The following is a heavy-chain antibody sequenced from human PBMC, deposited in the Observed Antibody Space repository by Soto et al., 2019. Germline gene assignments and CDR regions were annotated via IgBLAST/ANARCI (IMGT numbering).Heavy chain of an antibody. J-gene: IGHJ4*02. CDR3: ATSYGSGYRAFDY. V-gene: IGHV1-69*02. D-gene: IGHD3-10*01. CDR1: GDTFSFYT. Sequence: QVQLVQSGAEVKKPGSSVKVSCKASGDTFSFYTINWVRQAPGLGLEWVGRINPILSMSNYAQKFQGRVTLTXDXATSTACMELRSLRSEDTAMYYCATSYGSGYRAFDYWGQGALVTVSS. CDR2: INPILSMS.